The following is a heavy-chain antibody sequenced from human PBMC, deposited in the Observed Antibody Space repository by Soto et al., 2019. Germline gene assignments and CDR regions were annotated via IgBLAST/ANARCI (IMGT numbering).Heavy chain of an antibody. CDR1: GGSISSRSYY. D-gene: IGHD2-15*01. CDR2: IYYGGST. J-gene: IGHJ4*02. Sequence: SETLCLLCTVSGGSISSRSYYWGSIRQPPGKGLEWIGSIYYGGSTYYNPSLKSRVTISVDTSKNQFSLKLSSVTAADTAVYYFARVGLGYCSGGSCPPATYWGQGTLVSVSS. V-gene: IGHV4-39*01. CDR3: ARVGLGYCSGGSCPPATY.